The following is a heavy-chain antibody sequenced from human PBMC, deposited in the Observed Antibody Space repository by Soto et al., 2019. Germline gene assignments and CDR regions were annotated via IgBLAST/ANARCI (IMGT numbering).Heavy chain of an antibody. CDR1: GGSFSCYY. CDR3: AREGRFLEWLLFYTCDI. J-gene: IGHJ3*02. V-gene: IGHV4-34*01. CDR2: INHSGST. D-gene: IGHD3-3*01. Sequence: QVQLQQWGAGLLKPSETLSLTCAVYGGSFSCYYWSWIRQPPGKGLEWIGEINHSGSTNYNPSLKSRVTISVDTSTNQFYLKLSSVTAADTSVYYCAREGRFLEWLLFYTCDIWGQGTMVTVSS.